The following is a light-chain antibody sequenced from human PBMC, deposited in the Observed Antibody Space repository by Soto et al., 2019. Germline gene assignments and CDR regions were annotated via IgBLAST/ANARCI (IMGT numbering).Light chain of an antibody. Sequence: DIQMTQSPSSLSASVGDRVTITCRASQSISSYLNWYQQKPGKASKLLIYDASSLQSGVPSRFSGSGSGTDFTLTISRLQPEDFATYYCQQSYSTPHTFGQGTKLEIK. CDR3: QQSYSTPHT. J-gene: IGKJ2*01. CDR2: DAS. CDR1: QSISSY. V-gene: IGKV1-39*01.